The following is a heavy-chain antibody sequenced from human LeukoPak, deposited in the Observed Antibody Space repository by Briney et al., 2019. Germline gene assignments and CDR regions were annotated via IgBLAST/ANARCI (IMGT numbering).Heavy chain of an antibody. V-gene: IGHV3-48*01. Sequence: PGGSLRLSCAASGFTFSSYSMNWVRQAPGKGLEWVSYISSSSSTIYYADSVKGRFTISRDNAKNSLYLQMNSLRAEDTAVYYCARGYCSSTSCAHANFDYWGQGTLVTVSS. CDR3: ARGYCSSTSCAHANFDY. CDR2: ISSSSSTI. J-gene: IGHJ4*02. CDR1: GFTFSSYS. D-gene: IGHD2-2*01.